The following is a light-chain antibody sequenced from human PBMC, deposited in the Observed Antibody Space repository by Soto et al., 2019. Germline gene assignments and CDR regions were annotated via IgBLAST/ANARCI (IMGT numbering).Light chain of an antibody. CDR1: QGINSY. Sequence: DIQLTQSPSFLSASVGDRVTITCRASQGINSYLGWYQQKPGKAPKLLIYAASTLQSGVPSRFSGSGSGKEFTLTISSLQPEDFATYYCQHLKSYPITFGPGTKVDI. CDR2: AAS. CDR3: QHLKSYPIT. V-gene: IGKV1-9*01. J-gene: IGKJ3*01.